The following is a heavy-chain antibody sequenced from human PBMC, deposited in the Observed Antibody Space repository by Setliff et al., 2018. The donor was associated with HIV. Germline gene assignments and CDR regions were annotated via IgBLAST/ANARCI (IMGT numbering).Heavy chain of an antibody. CDR2: IYHSGST. V-gene: IGHV4-38-2*01. D-gene: IGHD6-19*01. Sequence: PSETLSLTCAVSGYSISSGYYWGCIRQPPGKGLEWIGSIYHSGSTYYSPSLNSRVTISVDTSKNQFPLKLSSVTAADTAVYYCAGFGGWYPDAFDIWGQGTMVTVSS. CDR1: GYSISSGYY. CDR3: AGFGGWYPDAFDI. J-gene: IGHJ3*02.